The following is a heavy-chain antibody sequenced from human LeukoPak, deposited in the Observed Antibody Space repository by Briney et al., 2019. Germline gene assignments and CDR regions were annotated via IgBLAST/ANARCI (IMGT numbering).Heavy chain of an antibody. CDR3: ARGIAMVRGVIYYYYYYGMDV. D-gene: IGHD3-10*01. J-gene: IGHJ6*02. CDR2: SNHSGST. CDR1: GGFLSGYY. V-gene: IGHV4-34*01. Sequence: PSETLALTCAVYGGFLSGYYWSWIRQPPGKGLEWIGESNHSGSTNYNPSLKSRVTISVDTSKNQFSLKLSSVTAADTAVYYCARGIAMVRGVIYYYYYYGMDVWGQGTTVTVSS.